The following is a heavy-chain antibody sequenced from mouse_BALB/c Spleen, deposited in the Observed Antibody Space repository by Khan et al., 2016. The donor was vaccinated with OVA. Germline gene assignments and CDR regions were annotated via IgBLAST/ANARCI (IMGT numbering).Heavy chain of an antibody. D-gene: IGHD1-1*01. J-gene: IGHJ4*01. CDR1: GYTFTSYW. Sequence: DLVKPGASVKLSCKASGYTFTSYWINWIKQRPGQGLEWIGRIGPGSGSTYYNEVFKGKATLTVDTSSSTAYIQLSSLSSEDSSVYVCARENYYSRTCYAMDYWGQGTSVTVSS. V-gene: IGHV1S41*01. CDR3: ARENYYSRTCYAMDY. CDR2: IGPGSGST.